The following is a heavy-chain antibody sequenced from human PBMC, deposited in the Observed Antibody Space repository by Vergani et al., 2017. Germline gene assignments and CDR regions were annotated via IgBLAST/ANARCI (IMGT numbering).Heavy chain of an antibody. V-gene: IGHV3-30*02. D-gene: IGHD6-19*01. CDR1: GFTFSSSG. Sequence: QVQLVESGGGVVQPGGSLRLSCAASGFTFSSSGMHWVRQAPGKGLEWVAFIRYDGSNKYYADSVKGRFTISRDNSKNTLYLQMNSLRAEDTAVYYCAKDLFSYSSGLQAFDIWGQGTMVTVSS. CDR2: IRYDGSNK. J-gene: IGHJ3*02. CDR3: AKDLFSYSSGLQAFDI.